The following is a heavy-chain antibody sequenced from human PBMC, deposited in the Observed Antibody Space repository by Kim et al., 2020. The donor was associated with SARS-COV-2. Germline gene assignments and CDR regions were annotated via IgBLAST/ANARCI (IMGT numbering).Heavy chain of an antibody. D-gene: IGHD6-13*01. CDR2: ISGSCGST. J-gene: IGHJ4*02. CDR3: AKDTGLDSSSWTVFDY. CDR1: GFTFSSYA. V-gene: IGHV3-23*01. Sequence: GGSLRLSCAASGFTFSSYAMSWVRQAPGKGLEWVSAISGSCGSTFYADSVKGRFTISRDNSKNTLYLQMNSLRAEDTAVYYCAKDTGLDSSSWTVFDYWGQGTLVTVSS.